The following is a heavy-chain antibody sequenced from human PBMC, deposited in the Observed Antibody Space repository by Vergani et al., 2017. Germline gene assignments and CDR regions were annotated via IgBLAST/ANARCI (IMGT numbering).Heavy chain of an antibody. D-gene: IGHD3-22*01. CDR2: IRSKANSYAT. CDR3: TTYDSSGYAAF. Sequence: EVQLVESGGGLVQPGGSLTLSCAASGFTFSGSAMHWVRRASGKGLEWVGRIRSKANSYATAYAASVKGRFTISRDDSKDTAYLQMNSLKTEDTAVYYCTTYDSSGYAAFWGQGTLVTVSA. V-gene: IGHV3-73*01. CDR1: GFTFSGSA. J-gene: IGHJ4*02.